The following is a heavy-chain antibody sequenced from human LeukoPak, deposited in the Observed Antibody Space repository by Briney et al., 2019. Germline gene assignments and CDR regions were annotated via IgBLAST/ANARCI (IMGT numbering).Heavy chain of an antibody. J-gene: IGHJ4*02. V-gene: IGHV4-59*08. CDR3: ARSPAFVRYYDSSGAFDY. CDR1: GGPISSYY. CDR2: IYYSGST. D-gene: IGHD3-22*01. Sequence: SETLSLTCTVSGGPISSYYWSWIRQPPGKGLEWIGYIYYSGSTNYNPSLKSRVTISVDTSKNQFSLKLSSVTAADTAVYYCARSPAFVRYYDSSGAFDYWGQGTLVTVSS.